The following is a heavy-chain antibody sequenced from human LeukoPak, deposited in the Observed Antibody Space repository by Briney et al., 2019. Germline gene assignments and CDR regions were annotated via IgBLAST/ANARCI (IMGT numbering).Heavy chain of an antibody. J-gene: IGHJ4*02. V-gene: IGHV3-23*01. CDR3: TNCARAGGYCYYDY. CDR1: GFNFNNCA. Sequence: GGSLRLSCAASGFNFNNCAMSWVRQAPGKGLEWVSAISGSGDATYYADSVKGRFTISRDNSKNTLYLQLNSLSAEDTAVYYCTNCARAGGYCYYDYWGQGTLVTVSS. D-gene: IGHD2-21*02. CDR2: ISGSGDAT.